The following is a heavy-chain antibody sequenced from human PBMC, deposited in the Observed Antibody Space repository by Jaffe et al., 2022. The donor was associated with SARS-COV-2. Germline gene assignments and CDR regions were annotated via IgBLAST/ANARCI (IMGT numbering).Heavy chain of an antibody. V-gene: IGHV4-31*03. CDR1: GGSISSGGYY. J-gene: IGHJ5*02. CDR2: IYYSGST. CDR3: ARDGVGCSSTSCYTGWFDP. Sequence: QVQLQESGPGLVKPSQTLSLTCTVSGGSISSGGYYWSWIRQHPGKGLEWIGYIYYSGSTYYNPSLKSRVTISVDTSKNQFSLKLSSVTAADTAVYYCARDGVGCSSTSCYTGWFDPWGQGTLVTVSS. D-gene: IGHD2-2*02.